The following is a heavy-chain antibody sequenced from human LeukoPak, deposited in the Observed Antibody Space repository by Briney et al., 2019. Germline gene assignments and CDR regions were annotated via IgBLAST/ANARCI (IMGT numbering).Heavy chain of an antibody. V-gene: IGHV3-74*01. D-gene: IGHD1-14*01. Sequence: GGSLRLSCVASEFTFSNYWIHWVRQPPGKGLVWVSRIRYDGIVTNYADSVEGRFTISRDNAKNTVHLQMNSLRDDDTAVYYCARANPADFNLWGRGTLVTVSS. J-gene: IGHJ2*01. CDR3: ARANPADFNL. CDR1: EFTFSNYW. CDR2: IRYDGIVT.